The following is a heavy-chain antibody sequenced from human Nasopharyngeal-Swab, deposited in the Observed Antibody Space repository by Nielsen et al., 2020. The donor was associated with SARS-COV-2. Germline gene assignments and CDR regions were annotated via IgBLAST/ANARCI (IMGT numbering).Heavy chain of an antibody. V-gene: IGHV3-30*04. CDR2: ISYDGSNK. CDR1: GFTFSSYA. D-gene: IGHD3-16*02. Sequence: GESLKISCAASGFTFSSYAMHWVRQAPGKGLEWVAVISYDGSNKYYADSVKGRFTISRANSKNTLYLQMNSLRAEDTAVYYCARDHDDYVWGSYRYDAFDIWGQGTMVTVSS. J-gene: IGHJ3*02. CDR3: ARDHDDYVWGSYRYDAFDI.